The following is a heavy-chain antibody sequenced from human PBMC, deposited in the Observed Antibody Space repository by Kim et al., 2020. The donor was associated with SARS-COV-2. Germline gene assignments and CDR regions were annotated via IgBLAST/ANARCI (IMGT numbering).Heavy chain of an antibody. CDR1: GFTFSSYS. V-gene: IGHV3-48*02. J-gene: IGHJ4*02. D-gene: IGHD3-22*01. CDR3: ARAPYYYDSSGYYSFDY. CDR2: ISSSSSTI. Sequence: GGSLRLSCAASGFTFSSYSMNWVRQAPGKGLEWVSYISSSSSTIYYADSVKGRFTISRDNAKNSLYLQMNSLRDEDTAVYYCARAPYYYDSSGYYSFDYWGQGTLVTVSS.